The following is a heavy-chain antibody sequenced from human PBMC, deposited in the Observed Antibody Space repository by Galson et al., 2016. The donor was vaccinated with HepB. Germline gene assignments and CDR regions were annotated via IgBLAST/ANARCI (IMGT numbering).Heavy chain of an antibody. V-gene: IGHV3-66*02. CDR1: GFTVSSNY. CDR2: IYSGGTT. D-gene: IGHD4-17*01. CDR3: AGGVYGDHGWFDY. J-gene: IGHJ4*02. Sequence: SLRLSCAASGFTVSSNYMTWVRQAPGKGLEYVSVIYSGGTTYYADSVKGRFTISRDNSKHTLFLQMNTLRAEDTAGYYCAGGVYGDHGWFDYWGQGTLVTVSS.